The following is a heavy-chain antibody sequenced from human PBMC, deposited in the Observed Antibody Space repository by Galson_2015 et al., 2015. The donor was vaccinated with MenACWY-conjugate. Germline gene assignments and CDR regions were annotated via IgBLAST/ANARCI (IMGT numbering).Heavy chain of an antibody. V-gene: IGHV1-3*01. Sequence: SVKVSCKASGYTFTSYGMHWVRQAPGQRLEWMGWINGGNGNTKYSQKFQGTVTITRDTSASTAYMELSSLSSEDTAVYYCARSGYTGYEVRAFDYWGQGTLVTVSS. CDR3: ARSGYTGYEVRAFDY. D-gene: IGHD5-12*01. CDR2: INGGNGNT. CDR1: GYTFTSYG. J-gene: IGHJ4*02.